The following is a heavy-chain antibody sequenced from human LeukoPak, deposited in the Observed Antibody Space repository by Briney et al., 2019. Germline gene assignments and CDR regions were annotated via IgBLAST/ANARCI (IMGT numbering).Heavy chain of an antibody. CDR2: IRGDGGDK. D-gene: IGHD2-15*01. J-gene: IGHJ4*02. CDR1: GFTFTSHW. Sequence: PGGSLRLSCAASGFTFTSHWMTWVRQAPGKGLEWVANIRGDGGDKYYVDSVKGRFTISRDNAKNSVYLQMNSLRGEDTAVYYCESDIDRAHGDWGQGTLVTVSS. CDR3: ESDIDRAHGD. V-gene: IGHV3-7*01.